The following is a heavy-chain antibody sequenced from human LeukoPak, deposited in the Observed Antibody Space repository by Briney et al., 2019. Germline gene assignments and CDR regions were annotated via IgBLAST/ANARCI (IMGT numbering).Heavy chain of an antibody. CDR3: ARVRSSGYPPPPAFDY. CDR1: GGSISSYY. CDR2: IYYSGST. Sequence: SETLSITCTVSGGSISSYYWSWIRQPPGKGLEWIGYIYYSGSTNYSPSLKSRVTISVDTSKNQFSLKLSSVTAADTAVYYCARVRSSGYPPPPAFDYWGQGTLVTVSS. V-gene: IGHV4-59*01. J-gene: IGHJ4*02. D-gene: IGHD3-22*01.